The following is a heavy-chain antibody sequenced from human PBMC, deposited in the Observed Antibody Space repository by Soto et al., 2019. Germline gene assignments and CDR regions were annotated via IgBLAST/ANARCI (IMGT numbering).Heavy chain of an antibody. CDR2: FHYSGSI. V-gene: IGHV4-59*12. Sequence: PSETLFLTCIVSGTSISNYYWSWIRQPPGKGLEWIGSFHYSGSINYNPFLKSRVTISVDTSKNQFSLKLSSVTAADTAVYYCSKGCSSCLVLFDFWSRRTMVIGSS. D-gene: IGHD2-8*01. CDR1: GTSISNYY. J-gene: IGHJ3*01. CDR3: SKGCSSCLVLFDF.